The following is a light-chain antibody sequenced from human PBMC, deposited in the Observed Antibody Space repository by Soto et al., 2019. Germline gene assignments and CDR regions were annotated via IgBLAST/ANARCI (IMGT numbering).Light chain of an antibody. CDR2: GAS. CDR3: HQYDSSPWT. Sequence: EIVMTQSPATLSVSPGEGATLSCRASLSVISHLAWYQKKPGQAPRLLIYGASSRASGIPDRFSGSGSGTDFTLTISRLEPEDFAVFYCHQYDSSPWTFGQGTKVDIK. CDR1: LSVISH. V-gene: IGKV3-20*01. J-gene: IGKJ1*01.